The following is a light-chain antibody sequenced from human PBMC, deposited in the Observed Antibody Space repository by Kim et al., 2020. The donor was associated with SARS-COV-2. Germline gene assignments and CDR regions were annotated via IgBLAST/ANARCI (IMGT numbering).Light chain of an antibody. V-gene: IGLV4-69*01. Sequence: QLVLTQSPSASASLGASVKLTCALTSEHTNCAIAWHQQQPAKGPRYLMKLNNDGSHTKGDGIPDRFSGSSSGAERYLTISSLQSEDEADYYCQTWGPGIRVFGGGTKWTVL. CDR1: SEHTNCA. CDR3: QTWGPGIRV. CDR2: LNNDGSH. J-gene: IGLJ3*02.